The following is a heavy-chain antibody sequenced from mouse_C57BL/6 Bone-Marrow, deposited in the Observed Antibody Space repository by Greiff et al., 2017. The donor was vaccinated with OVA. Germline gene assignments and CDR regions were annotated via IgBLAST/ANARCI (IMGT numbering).Heavy chain of an antibody. V-gene: IGHV5-9*01. Sequence: EVQGVESGGGLVKPGGSLKLSCAASGFTFSSYTMSWVRQTPEKRLEWVATISGGGGNTYYPDSVKGRFTISRDNAKNTLYLQMSSLRSEDTALYYCARHGTYYGVVGYWGQGTTLTVSS. CDR1: GFTFSSYT. CDR2: ISGGGGNT. J-gene: IGHJ2*01. D-gene: IGHD1-1*02. CDR3: ARHGTYYGVVGY.